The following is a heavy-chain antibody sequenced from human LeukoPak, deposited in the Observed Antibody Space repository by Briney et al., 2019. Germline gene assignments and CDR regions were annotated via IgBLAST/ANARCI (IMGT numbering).Heavy chain of an antibody. D-gene: IGHD6-13*01. Sequence: GASVKVSCKASGYTFTSYDINWVRQATGQGLEWMGWMNPNSGNTGYAQKLQGRVTMTRNTSISTAYMELSSLRSEDTAVYYCARGHRIAAAGISSAYYFDYWGQGTLVTVSS. CDR1: GYTFTSYD. CDR2: MNPNSGNT. J-gene: IGHJ4*02. V-gene: IGHV1-8*01. CDR3: ARGHRIAAAGISSAYYFDY.